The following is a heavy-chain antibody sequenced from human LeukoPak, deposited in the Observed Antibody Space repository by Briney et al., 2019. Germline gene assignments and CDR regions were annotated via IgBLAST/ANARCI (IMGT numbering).Heavy chain of an antibody. CDR1: GFTFSSYW. Sequence: PGGSLRLSCAASGFTFSSYWMSWVRQAPGKGLEGVANIKQDESEKYYVDSLKGRFTISRDNAKNSLYLQMNSLRAEDTAVYYRARDKIEGPTKLDYWGQGILVTVSS. D-gene: IGHD1-1*01. V-gene: IGHV3-7*01. CDR3: ARDKIEGPTKLDY. CDR2: IKQDESEK. J-gene: IGHJ4*02.